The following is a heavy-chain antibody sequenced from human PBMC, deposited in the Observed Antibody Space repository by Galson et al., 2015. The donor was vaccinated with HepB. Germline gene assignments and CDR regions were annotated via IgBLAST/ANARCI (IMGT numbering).Heavy chain of an antibody. CDR3: AKGVYGSGISLFAY. Sequence: SLRLSCAASGFTVSSNYMSWVRQALGKGLEWVSVIYSGGSTYYADSVKGRFTISRDNSKNTLYLQMNSLRAEDTAVYYCAKGVYGSGISLFAYWGQGTLVTVSS. V-gene: IGHV3-53*01. D-gene: IGHD3-10*01. CDR1: GFTVSSNY. J-gene: IGHJ4*02. CDR2: IYSGGST.